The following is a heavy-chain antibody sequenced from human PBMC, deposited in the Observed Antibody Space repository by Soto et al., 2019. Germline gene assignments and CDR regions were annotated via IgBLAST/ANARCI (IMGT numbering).Heavy chain of an antibody. J-gene: IGHJ6*02. CDR1: GYTFTSYG. CDR3: ARKRAREDIFLYYYGMDV. D-gene: IGHD6-6*01. Sequence: GASVKVSCKASGYTFTSYGISWVRQAPGQGLEWMGWISAYNGNTNYAQKLQGRVTMTTDTSTSTAYMELRSLRSDDTAVYYCARKRAREDIFLYYYGMDVWGQGTTVTVSS. V-gene: IGHV1-18*01. CDR2: ISAYNGNT.